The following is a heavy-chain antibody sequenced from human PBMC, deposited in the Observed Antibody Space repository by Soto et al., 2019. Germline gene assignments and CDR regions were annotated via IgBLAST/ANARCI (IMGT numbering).Heavy chain of an antibody. CDR2: ISSSSSTI. J-gene: IGHJ5*02. D-gene: IGHD2-2*01. CDR3: AREYCSSTSCLNWFDP. V-gene: IGHV3-48*01. CDR1: GFTFSSYS. Sequence: GGSLRLSCAASGFTFSSYSMNWVRQAPGKGLEWVSYISSSSSTIYYADYVKGQFTISRDNAKNSLYLQMNSLRAEDTAVYYCAREYCSSTSCLNWFDPWGQGTLVTVSS.